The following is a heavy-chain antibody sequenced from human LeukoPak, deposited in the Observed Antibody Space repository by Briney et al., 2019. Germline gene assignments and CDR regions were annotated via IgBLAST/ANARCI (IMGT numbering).Heavy chain of an antibody. J-gene: IGHJ4*02. CDR2: IYCSGST. Sequence: SPSETLSLTCTVSGGSISSYYWSWIRQPPGKGLEWIGYIYCSGSTNYNPSLKSRVTISVDTSKNQFSLKLSYVTAADTAVYFCARESSWGNFDYWGQGTLVTVSS. D-gene: IGHD7-27*01. CDR1: GGSISSYY. V-gene: IGHV4-59*01. CDR3: ARESSWGNFDY.